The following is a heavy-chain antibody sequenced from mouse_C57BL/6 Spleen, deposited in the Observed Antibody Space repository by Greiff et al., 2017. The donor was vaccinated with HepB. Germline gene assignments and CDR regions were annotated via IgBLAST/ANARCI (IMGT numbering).Heavy chain of an antibody. Sequence: EVQRVESGEGLVKPGGSLKLSCAASGFTFSSYAMSWVRQTPEKRLEWVAYISSGGDYIYYADTVKGRFTISRDNARNTLYLHMSSLKSEDTAMYYCTRDRATTVVAPYAMDYWGQGTSVTVSS. CDR3: TRDRATTVVAPYAMDY. CDR2: ISSGGDYI. D-gene: IGHD1-1*01. V-gene: IGHV5-9-1*02. CDR1: GFTFSSYA. J-gene: IGHJ4*01.